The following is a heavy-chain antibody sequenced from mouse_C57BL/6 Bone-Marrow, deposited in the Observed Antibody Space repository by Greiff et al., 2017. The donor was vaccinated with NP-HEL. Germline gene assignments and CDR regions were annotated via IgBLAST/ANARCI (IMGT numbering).Heavy chain of an antibody. CDR1: GYTFTSYG. CDR3: ARSGAIRGYFDY. Sequence: ESGAELARPGASVKLSCKASGYTFTSYGISWVKQRTGQGLEWIGEIYPRSGNTYYNEKFKGKATLTADKSSSTAYMELRSLTSEDSAVYFCARSGAIRGYFDYWGQGTTLTVSS. V-gene: IGHV1-81*01. CDR2: IYPRSGNT. D-gene: IGHD3-1*01. J-gene: IGHJ2*01.